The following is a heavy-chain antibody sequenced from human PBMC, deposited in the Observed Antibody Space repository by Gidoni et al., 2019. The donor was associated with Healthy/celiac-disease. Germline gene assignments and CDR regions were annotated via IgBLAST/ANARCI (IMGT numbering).Heavy chain of an antibody. D-gene: IGHD2-15*01. Sequence: EVQLLESGGGLVQPGGSLRLSCAASGFTFSSYAMSWVRQAPGEGLEWVSAISGSGRSTYYADSVKGRFTISRDNSKNTLYLQMNSLRAEDTAVYYCAKARVVAATYYYYMDVWGKGTTVTVS. CDR3: AKARVVAATYYYYMDV. J-gene: IGHJ6*03. CDR2: ISGSGRST. V-gene: IGHV3-23*01. CDR1: GFTFSSYA.